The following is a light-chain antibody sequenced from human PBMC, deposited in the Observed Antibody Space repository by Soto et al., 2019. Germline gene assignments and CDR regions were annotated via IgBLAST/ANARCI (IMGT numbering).Light chain of an antibody. Sequence: EIVLTQSPGTLCLSPGERATLSCRASQSVSSSYLAWYQQKPGQAPRLLIYGASSRATGIPDRFSGSESGTDFTLTISRLEPEDFAVYYCQQYGSSPLTFGGGTKVEIK. V-gene: IGKV3-20*01. CDR3: QQYGSSPLT. CDR2: GAS. J-gene: IGKJ4*01. CDR1: QSVSSSY.